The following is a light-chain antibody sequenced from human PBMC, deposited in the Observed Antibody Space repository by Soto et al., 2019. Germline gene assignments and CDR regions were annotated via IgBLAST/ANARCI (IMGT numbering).Light chain of an antibody. CDR3: QQYTNWHKT. J-gene: IGKJ1*01. CDR1: QSVSRK. V-gene: IGKV3D-15*01. CDR2: GAS. Sequence: DIVMTQSPATLSGSAGESATLSCRGSQSVSRKVGWCQQKRGQAAGLRVYGASTRSTGIAERFSGRGSGTEFTLTIRSLQSEAFAVYYCQQYTNWHKTCGQGTKGDI.